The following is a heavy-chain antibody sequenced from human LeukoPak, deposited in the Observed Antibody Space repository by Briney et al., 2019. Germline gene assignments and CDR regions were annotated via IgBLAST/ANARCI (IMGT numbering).Heavy chain of an antibody. CDR1: GGTFSSCA. J-gene: IGHJ4*02. CDR3: ARDLDYYDSSGYYSTFDY. Sequence: ASVKVSCKASGGTFSSCAISWVRQAPGQGLEWMGRIIPIFGTANYAQKFQGRVTITTDESTSTAYMELSSLRSEDTAVYYCARDLDYYDSSGYYSTFDYWGQGTLVTVSS. D-gene: IGHD3-22*01. CDR2: IIPIFGTA. V-gene: IGHV1-69*05.